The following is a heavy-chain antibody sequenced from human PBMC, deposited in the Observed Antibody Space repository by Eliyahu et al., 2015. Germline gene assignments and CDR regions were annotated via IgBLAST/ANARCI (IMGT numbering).Heavy chain of an antibody. J-gene: IGHJ6*02. CDR3: ARETTVTDPTRTYYYGMDV. D-gene: IGHD4-17*01. V-gene: IGHV3-21*01. CDR1: GFTFSXXX. Sequence: EVQLVESGGGLVKPGGSLRLSCAASGFTFSXXXLNWVRQAPGKGLEWVSSISSSSSYIYYADSVKGRFTISRDNAKNSLYLQMNSLRAEDTAVYYCARETTVTDPTRTYYYGMDVWGQGTTVTVSS. CDR2: ISSSSSYI.